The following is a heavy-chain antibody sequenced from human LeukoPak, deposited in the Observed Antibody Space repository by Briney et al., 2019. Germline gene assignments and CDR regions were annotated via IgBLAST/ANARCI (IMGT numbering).Heavy chain of an antibody. J-gene: IGHJ4*02. CDR3: AKDGAAAGESFDY. D-gene: IGHD6-13*01. CDR1: GFTFSDYG. V-gene: IGHV3-23*01. CDR2: ISGSGGST. Sequence: PGGSLRLSCAASGFTFSDYGMSWVRQTPGKGLEWVSAISGSGGSTYYADSVKGRFTISRDNSKNTLYLQMNSLRAEDTAVYYCAKDGAAAGESFDYWGQGTLVTVSS.